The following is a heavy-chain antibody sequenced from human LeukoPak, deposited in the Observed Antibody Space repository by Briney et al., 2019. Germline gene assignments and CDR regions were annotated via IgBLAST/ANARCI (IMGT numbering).Heavy chain of an antibody. J-gene: IGHJ4*02. CDR1: GFTFSSYA. CDR2: ISGSGGST. CDR3: AKDYYYDSSGYAND. V-gene: IGHV3-23*01. Sequence: HPGGSLRLSCAASGFTFSSYAMSWVRQAPGKGLEWVSAISGSGGSTYYADSVKGRFTISRDNSKNTLYLQMNSLRAEDTAVYYCAKDYYYDSSGYANDWGQGTLVTVSS. D-gene: IGHD3-22*01.